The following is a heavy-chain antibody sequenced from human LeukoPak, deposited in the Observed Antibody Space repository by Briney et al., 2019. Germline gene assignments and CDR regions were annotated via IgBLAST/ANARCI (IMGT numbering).Heavy chain of an antibody. V-gene: IGHV3-66*01. CDR2: IYSGGST. CDR3: ARDKVGYTYGYVRAHYGMDV. D-gene: IGHD5-18*01. Sequence: GGSLRLSCVASGFNVSNNYMSWVRQAPGKGLEWVSVIYSGGSTNYADPVKGRFIISRDNSKSTLFLQMNSLRAEDTAVYYCARDKVGYTYGYVRAHYGMDVWGQGTTVIVSS. J-gene: IGHJ6*02. CDR1: GFNVSNNY.